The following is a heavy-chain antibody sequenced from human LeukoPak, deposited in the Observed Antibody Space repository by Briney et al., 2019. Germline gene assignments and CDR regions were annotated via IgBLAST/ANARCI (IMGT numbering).Heavy chain of an antibody. CDR1: GGTFSSYA. CDR2: IIPIFGTA. CDR3: ARDGQQLAPTFFDY. D-gene: IGHD6-13*01. V-gene: IGHV1-69*13. Sequence: SVKVSCKASGGTFSSYAISWVRQAPGQGLEWMGGIIPIFGTANYAQKFQGRVTITADESTSTAYMELSSLRSEDTAVYYCARDGQQLAPTFFDYWGQGTLVTVSS. J-gene: IGHJ4*02.